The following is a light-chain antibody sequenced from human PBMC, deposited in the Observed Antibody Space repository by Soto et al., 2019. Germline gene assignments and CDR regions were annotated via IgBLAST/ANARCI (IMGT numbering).Light chain of an antibody. V-gene: IGKV3-20*01. CDR1: QSISSSY. CDR2: GAS. Sequence: EIVLTQSPGTLSLSPGERATLSCRASQSISSSYLAWYQQKPGQAPRLLIYGASSRATGIPDRFSGTGSGTDFTLTISRLEPEDFAVYYCQQYDRSPKTFGQGTKVAIK. CDR3: QQYDRSPKT. J-gene: IGKJ1*01.